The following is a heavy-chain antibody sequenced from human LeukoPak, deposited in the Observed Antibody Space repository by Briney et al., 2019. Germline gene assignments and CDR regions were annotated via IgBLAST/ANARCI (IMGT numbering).Heavy chain of an antibody. D-gene: IGHD3-22*01. J-gene: IGHJ6*03. Sequence: SETLSLTCTVSGGSISSSSYYWGWIRQPPGKGLEWIGSIYYSGSTYYNPSLKSRVTISVDTSKNQFSLKLSSVTAADTAVYYCARRANMAMGYYYDSSGTQSMDVWGKGTTVTISS. CDR2: IYYSGST. CDR1: GGSISSSSYY. CDR3: ARRANMAMGYYYDSSGTQSMDV. V-gene: IGHV4-39*07.